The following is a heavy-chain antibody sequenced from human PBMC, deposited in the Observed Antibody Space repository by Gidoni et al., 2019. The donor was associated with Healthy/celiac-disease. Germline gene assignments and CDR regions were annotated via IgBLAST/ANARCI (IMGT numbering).Heavy chain of an antibody. Sequence: QVQLVQSGAEVKNPGSSVNVSCKASGGTFSSYAISWVRQAPGQGLEWMGGIIPIFGTANYAQKFQGRVTITADESTSTAYMELSSLRSEDTAVYYCRFGVVNDRVDAFDYWGQGTLVTVSS. CDR2: IIPIFGTA. CDR3: RFGVVNDRVDAFDY. J-gene: IGHJ4*02. D-gene: IGHD3-3*01. CDR1: GGTFSSYA. V-gene: IGHV1-69*01.